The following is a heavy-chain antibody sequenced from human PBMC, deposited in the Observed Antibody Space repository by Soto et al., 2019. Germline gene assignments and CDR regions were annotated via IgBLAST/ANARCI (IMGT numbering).Heavy chain of an antibody. J-gene: IGHJ6*02. V-gene: IGHV1-3*01. D-gene: IGHD3-22*01. CDR1: GYTFTSYA. Sequence: ASVKVSCKASGYTFTSYAMHWVRQAPGQRLEWMGWINAGNGNTKYSQKFQGRVTITRDTSASTAYMELSSLRSEDTAVYYCAKSQDYYDSSGRMDVWDQGTTVTVSS. CDR2: INAGNGNT. CDR3: AKSQDYYDSSGRMDV.